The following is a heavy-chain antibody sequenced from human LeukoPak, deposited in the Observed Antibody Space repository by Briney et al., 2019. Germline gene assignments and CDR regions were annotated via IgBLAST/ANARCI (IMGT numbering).Heavy chain of an antibody. CDR2: IYTSGST. CDR3: ARVKEGIGYFDY. J-gene: IGHJ4*02. D-gene: IGHD2-15*01. CDR1: GGSISSYY. Sequence: PSETLSLTCTVSGGSISSYYWSWIRQTAGRGLEWIGRIYTSGSTNYNPSLKSRVTMSVDTSKNQFSLKLTSVTAADTAVYYCARVKEGIGYFDYWGQGTLVTVCS. V-gene: IGHV4-4*07.